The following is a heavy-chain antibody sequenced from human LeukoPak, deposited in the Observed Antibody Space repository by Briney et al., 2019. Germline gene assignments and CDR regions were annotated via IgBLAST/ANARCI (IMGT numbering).Heavy chain of an antibody. V-gene: IGHV1-69*05. CDR2: TIPLFGTA. CDR3: ARGSYFGRDAFDI. J-gene: IGHJ3*02. CDR1: GGSFSNFT. Sequence: ASVKVSCKASGGSFSNFTITWVRQAPGQGLEWMGGTIPLFGTANYAQEFQGRVTITTDESTNTAYMELSSLRSEDTAVYYCARGSYFGRDAFDIWGQGTMVTVSS. D-gene: IGHD1-26*01.